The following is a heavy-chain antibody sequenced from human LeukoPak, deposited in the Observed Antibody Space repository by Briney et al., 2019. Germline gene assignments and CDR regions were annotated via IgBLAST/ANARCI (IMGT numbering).Heavy chain of an antibody. CDR2: IYFIGIT. Sequence: SETLSLTCTVSGGSISSSSYYWGWIRQPPGKGLEWIGSIYFIGITYYNPSLRSRITISVDTSKNQLSLKLNSVIAADTAVYYCAREAAAGGYFDYWGQGTLVTVSS. J-gene: IGHJ4*02. V-gene: IGHV4-39*07. CDR3: AREAAAGGYFDY. CDR1: GGSISSSSYY. D-gene: IGHD6-13*01.